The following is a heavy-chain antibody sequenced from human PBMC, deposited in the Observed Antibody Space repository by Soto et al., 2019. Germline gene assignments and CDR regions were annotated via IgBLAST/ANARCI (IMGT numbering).Heavy chain of an antibody. V-gene: IGHV3-30*14. J-gene: IGHJ6*01. CDR2: ISYDGTKI. CDR3: ARAYSGWLQRRADYCYALEF. D-gene: IGHD2-15*01. Sequence: TGGSLRLSCTASVFTFSIYSMHLVRQAPGKGLECVSIISYDGTKIDYAGSVKGRFTISRENARNSMFLQMNSVTVGDTAVYYCARAYSGWLQRRADYCYALEFWAQGTMVTFSS. CDR1: VFTFSIYS.